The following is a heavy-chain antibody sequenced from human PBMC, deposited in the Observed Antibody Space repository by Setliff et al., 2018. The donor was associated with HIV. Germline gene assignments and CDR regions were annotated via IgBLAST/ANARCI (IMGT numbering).Heavy chain of an antibody. CDR1: GASISSGT. J-gene: IGHJ5*02. CDR3: VRGGTSSNWFDP. CDR2: IHHSSIT. Sequence: LSLTCNVSGASISSGTWSWVRQPPGKGLQWIGFIHHSSITNYNPSLGSRVTVSLDTSKNQFSLKLNSVTAADTAVYYCVRGGTSSNWFDPWGQGTLVTVSS. V-gene: IGHV4-59*01. D-gene: IGHD2-2*01.